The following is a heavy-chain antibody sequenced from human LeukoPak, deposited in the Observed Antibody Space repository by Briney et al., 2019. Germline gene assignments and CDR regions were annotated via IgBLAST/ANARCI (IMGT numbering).Heavy chain of an antibody. D-gene: IGHD3-22*01. Sequence: PPQTLSLTRTVSGGSISSGGYYWSSIRQHPGKGLEWIGYIYYRGSTYYKPSLKSRDNISVDPSKNQFSLKVSSVTAADTAVYYCAGTILHDYYDSSGYSSSFDYWGQGTLVTVSS. CDR1: GGSISSGGYY. CDR2: IYYRGST. CDR3: AGTILHDYYDSSGYSSSFDY. J-gene: IGHJ4*02. V-gene: IGHV4-31*03.